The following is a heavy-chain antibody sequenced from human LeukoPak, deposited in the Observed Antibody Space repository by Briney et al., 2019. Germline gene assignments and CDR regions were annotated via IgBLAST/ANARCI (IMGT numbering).Heavy chain of an antibody. CDR1: GFTFSRYW. CDR3: AKVEGFSSSSGYFDY. J-gene: IGHJ4*02. CDR2: ISGSGYST. V-gene: IGHV3-23*01. Sequence: GGSLRLSCAASGFTFSRYWMSWVRQAPGRGLEWVSAISGSGYSTYYADSVKGQFTISRDNSKNTVYLQMNSLRAEDTAVYYCAKVEGFSSSSGYFDYWGQGTLVTVSS. D-gene: IGHD6-6*01.